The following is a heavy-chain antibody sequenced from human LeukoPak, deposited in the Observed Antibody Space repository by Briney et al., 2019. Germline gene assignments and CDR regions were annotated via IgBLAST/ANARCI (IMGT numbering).Heavy chain of an antibody. J-gene: IGHJ4*02. CDR3: ARYCSGSICYPGVDY. CDR1: GFTFSSYM. Sequence: GGSLRLSCAASGFTFSSYMMTWVRQAPGKGLEWVSTISSDGSRTYYADSVKGRSTISRDNSKNTLFLQMSSLRAEDTAVYYCARYCSGSICYPGVDYWGQGTLVPVSS. CDR2: ISSDGSRT. V-gene: IGHV3-23*01. D-gene: IGHD2-15*01.